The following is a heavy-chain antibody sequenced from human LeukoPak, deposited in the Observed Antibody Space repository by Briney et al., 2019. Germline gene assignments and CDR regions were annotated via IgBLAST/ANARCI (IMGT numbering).Heavy chain of an antibody. D-gene: IGHD2-2*01. CDR2: IYYSGST. J-gene: IGHJ6*03. CDR3: AAAMEWDYYYYMDV. V-gene: IGHV4-59*12. Sequence: SETLSLTCTVSGGSISSYYWSWIRQPPGKGLEWIGYIYYSGSTNYNPSLKSRVTISVDTSKNQFSLKLSSVTAADTAVYYCAAAMEWDYYYYMDVWGKGTTVTVSS. CDR1: GGSISSYY.